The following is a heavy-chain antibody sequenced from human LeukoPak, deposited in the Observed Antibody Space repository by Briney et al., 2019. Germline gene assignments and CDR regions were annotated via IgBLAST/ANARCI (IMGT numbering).Heavy chain of an antibody. Sequence: NTSETLSLTCAVYGGSFSGYYWSWIRQPPGKGLEWIGEINHSGSTNYNPSLKSRVTISVDTSKNQFSLKLSSVTAADTAVYYCARSVRGSRSFWFDPWGQGTLVTVSS. CDR2: INHSGST. CDR3: ARSVRGSRSFWFDP. V-gene: IGHV4-34*01. CDR1: GGSFSGYY. J-gene: IGHJ5*02. D-gene: IGHD3-10*02.